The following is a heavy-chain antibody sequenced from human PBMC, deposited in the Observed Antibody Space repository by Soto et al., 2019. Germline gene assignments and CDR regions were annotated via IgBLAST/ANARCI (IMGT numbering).Heavy chain of an antibody. D-gene: IGHD2-15*01. CDR1: GGSISSSSYY. CDR3: ARLGYCSGGSCYSFSPRYYYYMDV. Sequence: SETLSLTCTVSGGSISSSSYYWGWIRQPPGKGLEWIGSIYYSGSTYYNPSLKSRVTISVDTSKNQFSLKLSSVTAADTAVYYCARLGYCSGGSCYSFSPRYYYYMDVWGKGTTVTVSS. V-gene: IGHV4-39*01. J-gene: IGHJ6*03. CDR2: IYYSGST.